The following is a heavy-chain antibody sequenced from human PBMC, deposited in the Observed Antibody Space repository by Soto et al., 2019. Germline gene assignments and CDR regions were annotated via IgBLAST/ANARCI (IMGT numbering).Heavy chain of an antibody. Sequence: QVQLVESGGGVVQPGGSLRLSCAASGFTFSAYSMHWVRQAPGKGLEWVAVVGTDGTTVIYGESVKGRFSISRDSSKNILYRQRNGLRPEDTADYYRAKEKGPGIWYFDFWGQGTLVTVSS. J-gene: IGHJ4*02. CDR2: VGTDGTTV. V-gene: IGHV3-30*18. D-gene: IGHD2-2*01. CDR1: GFTFSAYS. CDR3: AKEKGPGIWYFDF.